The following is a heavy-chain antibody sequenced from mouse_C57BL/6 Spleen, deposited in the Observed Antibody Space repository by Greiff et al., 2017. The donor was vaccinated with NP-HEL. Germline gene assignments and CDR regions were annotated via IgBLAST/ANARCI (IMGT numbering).Heavy chain of an antibody. J-gene: IGHJ3*01. CDR2: IWGDGST. V-gene: IGHV2-3*01. CDR1: GFSLTSYG. Sequence: VKLVESGPGLVAPSQSLSITCTVSGFSLTSYGVSWVRQPPGKGLEWLGVIWGDGSTNYHSALLSRLSISKDNSKSQVFLKLNSLQTDDTATYDCASSGDYGNYFWFAYWGKGTLVTVSA. CDR3: ASSGDYGNYFWFAY. D-gene: IGHD2-1*01.